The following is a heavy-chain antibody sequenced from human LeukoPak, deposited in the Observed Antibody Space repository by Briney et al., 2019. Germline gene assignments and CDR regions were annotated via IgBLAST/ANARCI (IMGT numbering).Heavy chain of an antibody. CDR1: GFTFSSYE. J-gene: IGHJ4*02. V-gene: IGHV3-48*03. CDR3: ARVGGGIAVASTVDY. D-gene: IGHD6-19*01. CDR2: ISSSGSTI. Sequence: PGGSLRLSCAASGFTFSSYEMNWVRQAPGKGLEWVSYISSSGSTIYYADSVKGRFTISRDNAKNSLYLQTNSLRAEDTAVYYCARVGGGIAVASTVDYWGQGTLVTVSS.